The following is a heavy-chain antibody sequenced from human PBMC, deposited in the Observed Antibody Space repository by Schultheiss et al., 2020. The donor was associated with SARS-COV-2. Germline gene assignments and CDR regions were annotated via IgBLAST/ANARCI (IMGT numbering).Heavy chain of an antibody. J-gene: IGHJ4*02. CDR2: IYTRGST. V-gene: IGHV4-4*09. D-gene: IGHD3-10*01. CDR1: GGSISSYY. Sequence: SQTLSLTCTVSGGSISSYYWSWIRQPPGKGLEWIGYIYTRGSTSHNPSLESRVTISVDTSKNQFSLKLSSVTAADTAVYYCARGRAAGVVDYWGQGTLVTVSS. CDR3: ARGRAAGVVDY.